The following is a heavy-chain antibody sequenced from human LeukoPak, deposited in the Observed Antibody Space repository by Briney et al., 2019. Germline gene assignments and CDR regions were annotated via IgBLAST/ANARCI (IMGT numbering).Heavy chain of an antibody. Sequence: PSETLSLTCTVSGDHITSNYWTWIRQPPGKRLEWLVYTSASGDTNYNPSLKSRVTISLDTSKNQFSLKLSSVTAEDTAVYYCADLRSQVAQEIYPPFAPWGQGTQATVPS. CDR3: ADLRSQVAQEIYPPFAP. CDR1: GDHITSNY. D-gene: IGHD3-16*01. J-gene: IGHJ5*02. CDR2: TSASGDT. V-gene: IGHV4-4*09.